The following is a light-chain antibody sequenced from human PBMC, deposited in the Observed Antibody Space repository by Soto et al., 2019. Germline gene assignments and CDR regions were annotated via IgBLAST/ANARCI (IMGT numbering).Light chain of an antibody. Sequence: QSVLTQPASVSGSPGQSITISCTGTSSDVGGYNYVSWYQQHPGKAPKVMIHEVSNRPSGVSNRFSGSKSGNTASLTISGLQAEDEADYYCNSYTSSSTWVFGGGTQLTVL. CDR1: SSDVGGYNY. J-gene: IGLJ3*02. V-gene: IGLV2-14*01. CDR2: EVS. CDR3: NSYTSSSTWV.